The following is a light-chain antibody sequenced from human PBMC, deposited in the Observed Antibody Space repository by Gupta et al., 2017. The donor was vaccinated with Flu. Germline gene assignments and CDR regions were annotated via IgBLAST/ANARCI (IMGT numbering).Light chain of an antibody. J-gene: IGKJ2*01. V-gene: IGKV1-39*01. CDR2: GAS. Sequence: GDSVPFTCRASRSSASYLSWYQQKPGKAPRLLMYGASSLQSGVPSRFSGTGSGTDFTLKISSVEAEDVATYFCKQTERSPYTFGQGTKLEIK. CDR3: KQTERSPYT. CDR1: RSSASY.